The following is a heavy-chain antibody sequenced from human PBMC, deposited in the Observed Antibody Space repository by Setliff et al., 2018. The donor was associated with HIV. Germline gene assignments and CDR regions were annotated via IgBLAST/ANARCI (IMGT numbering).Heavy chain of an antibody. V-gene: IGHV4-39*02. CDR1: GGSISSSGYY. J-gene: IGHJ3*01. CDR2: IYYSGST. D-gene: IGHD5-18*01. CDR3: ARRRGYGYGSDAFDF. Sequence: SETLSLTCAVSGGSISSSGYYWGWIRQPPGKGLEWIGSIYYSGSTYYNQSLKSRVTISVDTSKNHFSLKLSSVTAADTAVYYCARRRGYGYGSDAFDFWGQGTMVTVSS.